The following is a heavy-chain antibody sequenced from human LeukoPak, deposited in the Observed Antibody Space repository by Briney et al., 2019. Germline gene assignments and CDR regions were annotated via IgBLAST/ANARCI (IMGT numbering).Heavy chain of an antibody. Sequence: PSETLSLTCTVSGGSISSYYWSWIRQPPGKGLEWIGYIYYSGSTNYNPSLKSRVTISVDTSKNQFSLKLSSVTAADTAVYYCARGIGFDWLFNYFDYWGQGTLVTVSS. D-gene: IGHD3-9*01. J-gene: IGHJ4*02. V-gene: IGHV4-59*01. CDR3: ARGIGFDWLFNYFDY. CDR1: GGSISSYY. CDR2: IYYSGST.